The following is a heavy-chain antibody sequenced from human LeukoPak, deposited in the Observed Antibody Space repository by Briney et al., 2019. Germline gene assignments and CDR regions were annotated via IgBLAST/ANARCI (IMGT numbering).Heavy chain of an antibody. CDR2: ISSSSSTI. CDR1: GFTLSTYA. D-gene: IGHD1-26*01. V-gene: IGHV3-48*02. J-gene: IGHJ4*02. Sequence: GGSLRLSCAASGFTLSTYAMNWVRQAPGKGLEWLSYISSSSSTIYYADSVKGRFTISRDNAKNSLYLQMNSLRDDDTAVYYCARNEWAGFWGQGTLVTASS. CDR3: ARNEWAGF.